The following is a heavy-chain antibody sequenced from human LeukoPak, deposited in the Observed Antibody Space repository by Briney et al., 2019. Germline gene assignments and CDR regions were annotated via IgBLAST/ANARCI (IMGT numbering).Heavy chain of an antibody. D-gene: IGHD6-6*01. CDR1: GFTFSSYA. J-gene: IGHJ5*02. CDR2: ISGSGEST. V-gene: IGHV3-23*01. Sequence: GGSLRLSCTASGFTFSSYAMNWVRQAPGKGLEWVSAISGSGESTYYADSVKGRFTISRENSKSTLYLQMNSLRAGDTALYYCAKARGYSSSSENNWFDPWGQGTLVTVSS. CDR3: AKARGYSSSSENNWFDP.